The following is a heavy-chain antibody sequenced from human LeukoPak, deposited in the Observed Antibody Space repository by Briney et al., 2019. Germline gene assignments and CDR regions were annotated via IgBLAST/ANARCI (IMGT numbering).Heavy chain of an antibody. Sequence: PSETLSLTCSVSGGSISTSDHFWGWIRQPPGKNLEWIGSIYYSGSTYYSSSLRSRITISVDMSKNQFSLKLTSVTAADTAVYYCARLMASPGSLAYRWFDPWGQGTLVTVSS. D-gene: IGHD3-16*01. CDR2: IYYSGST. V-gene: IGHV4-39*07. J-gene: IGHJ5*02. CDR1: GGSISTSDHF. CDR3: ARLMASPGSLAYRWFDP.